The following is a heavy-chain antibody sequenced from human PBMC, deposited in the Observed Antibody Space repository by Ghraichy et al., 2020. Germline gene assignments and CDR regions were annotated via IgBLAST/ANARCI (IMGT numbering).Heavy chain of an antibody. CDR2: IHSRGDN. CDR1: GGSISSFF. Sequence: SETLSLTCTVSGGSISSFFWSWIRQSPEKGLEWIGNIHSRGDNNYNPSLKSRVTISLDTSRNQFSLNLTSVTAADTAVYYCARTWSASYCDHWGQGTLVTVSS. D-gene: IGHD3-3*01. V-gene: IGHV4-59*01. J-gene: IGHJ4*02. CDR3: ARTWSASYCDH.